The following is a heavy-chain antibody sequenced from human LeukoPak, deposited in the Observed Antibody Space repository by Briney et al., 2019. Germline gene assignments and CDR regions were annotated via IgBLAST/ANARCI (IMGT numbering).Heavy chain of an antibody. J-gene: IGHJ4*02. D-gene: IGHD1-26*01. CDR2: ICGSGGST. V-gene: IGHV3-23*01. CDR3: AKGPSYSGSYSRGYFDY. CDR1: VFTFSSYA. Sequence: GGSLRLSSAASVFTFSSYAMSSVRQAPGKGVGWGSAICGSGGSTYYEDSVKGRFTISRDNSKDTLYLQMNSLRAEDTAVYYCAKGPSYSGSYSRGYFDYWGQGTLVTVSS.